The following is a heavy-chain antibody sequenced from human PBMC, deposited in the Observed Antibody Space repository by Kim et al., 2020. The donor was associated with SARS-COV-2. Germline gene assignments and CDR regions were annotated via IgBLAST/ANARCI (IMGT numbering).Heavy chain of an antibody. CDR1: GFSLSTSGMC. V-gene: IGHV2-70*11. Sequence: SGPTLVNPTQTLTLTCTFSGFSLSTSGMCVSWIRQPPGKALEWLARIDWDDDKYYSTSLKTRLTISKDTSKNQVVLTMTNMDPVDTATYYCARSSSGYDRIYDAFDIWGQGTMVTVSS. CDR2: IDWDDDK. J-gene: IGHJ3*02. D-gene: IGHD5-12*01. CDR3: ARSSSGYDRIYDAFDI.